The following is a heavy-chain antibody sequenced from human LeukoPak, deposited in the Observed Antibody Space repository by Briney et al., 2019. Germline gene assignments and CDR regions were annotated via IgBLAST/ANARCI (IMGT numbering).Heavy chain of an antibody. Sequence: PGGSLRLSCAAAGFTFSRYGMHWVRQAPGKGLEWVAFIEHDASTKYYADSVRGRFTISRDNSKNTLYLQMNSLRIEDTAVYYCARDFPPAVVPASSIDYWGQGTLVTVSS. CDR3: ARDFPPAVVPASSIDY. J-gene: IGHJ4*02. CDR1: GFTFSRYG. D-gene: IGHD2-2*01. CDR2: IEHDASTK. V-gene: IGHV3-30*19.